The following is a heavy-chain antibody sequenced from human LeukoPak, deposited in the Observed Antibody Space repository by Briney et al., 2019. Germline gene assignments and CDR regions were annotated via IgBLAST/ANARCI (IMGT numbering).Heavy chain of an antibody. J-gene: IGHJ4*02. V-gene: IGHV3-30*18. CDR3: AKVMRSYGCLDY. Sequence: GGSLRLSCAASGFTFSSYGMHWVRQAPGKGLEWVAGISYDGSNKYYADSVKGRFTISRDNSKNTLYLQMNSLRAEDTAVYYCAKVMRSYGCLDYWGQGTRVSVST. CDR2: ISYDGSNK. D-gene: IGHD5-18*01. CDR1: GFTFSSYG.